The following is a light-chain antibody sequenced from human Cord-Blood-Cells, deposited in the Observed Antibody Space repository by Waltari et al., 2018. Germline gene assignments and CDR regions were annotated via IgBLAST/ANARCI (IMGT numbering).Light chain of an antibody. CDR1: QSVLYSSNNKNY. V-gene: IGKV4-1*01. CDR2: WAS. CDR3: QQYYSPPQT. J-gene: IGKJ1*01. Sequence: DIVMTQSPYSLAVSLGERATINCQSSQSVLYSSNNKNYLAWYQQKPGQPPKLLIYWASTRESGVPARVSGSGSGTEFTLTISSLQAEDMAGYYCQQYYSPPQTFGQGTKVEIK.